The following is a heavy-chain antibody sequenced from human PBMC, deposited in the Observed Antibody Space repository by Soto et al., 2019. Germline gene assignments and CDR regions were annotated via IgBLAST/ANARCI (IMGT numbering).Heavy chain of an antibody. CDR1: GGTFSSYA. J-gene: IGHJ6*02. D-gene: IGHD6-13*01. Sequence: QVQLVQSGAEVKKPGSSVKVSCKASGGTFSSYAISWVRQAPGQGLEWMGGIIPMFGTADYAQKFQGRVTITADESTSTAYMELSSLRSEDTAVYYCASKQHDVLCGNYYYAMDVWGQGTTVTVSS. V-gene: IGHV1-69*12. CDR3: ASKQHDVLCGNYYYAMDV. CDR2: IIPMFGTA.